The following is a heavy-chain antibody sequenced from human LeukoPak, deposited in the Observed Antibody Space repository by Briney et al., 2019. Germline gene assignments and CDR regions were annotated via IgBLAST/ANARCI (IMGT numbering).Heavy chain of an antibody. CDR3: ARGGYYGSGNDFRFDP. V-gene: IGHV4-59*01. J-gene: IGHJ5*02. CDR2: IHYTGST. CDR1: GGSISSYY. Sequence: SETLSLTCTVSGGSISSYYWSWIRQSPGKGLECIGYIHYTGSTNYNPSLKSRVTISVETSKNQSSLKLKSVTAADTAVYYCARGGYYGSGNDFRFDPWGQGTLVTVSS. D-gene: IGHD3-10*01.